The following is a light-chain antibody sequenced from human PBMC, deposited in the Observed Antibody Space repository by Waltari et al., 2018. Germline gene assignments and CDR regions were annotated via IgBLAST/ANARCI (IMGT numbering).Light chain of an antibody. CDR3: QQYDSFWS. V-gene: IGKV1-5*03. CDR1: QTIISW. J-gene: IGKJ1*01. CDR2: RAT. Sequence: DIQMTQSPSTLSASIGDRVTITCRASQTIISWLAWYQQKQGQAPRRLIYRATAFETGVPPRFSGTGSGAECTLTINGLQPDDSATYFCQQYDSFWSFGQGTKVEVK.